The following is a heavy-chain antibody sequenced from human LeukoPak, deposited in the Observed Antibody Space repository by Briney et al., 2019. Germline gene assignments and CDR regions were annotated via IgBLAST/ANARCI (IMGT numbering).Heavy chain of an antibody. CDR2: IYYSGST. Sequence: SETLSLTCTVSGGSISSGDYYWSWIRQPPGKGLEWIGYIYYSGSTYYNPSLKSRVTISVDTSKNQFSLKLSSVTAADTAVYYCARGDGYSGYGPYYFDYWGQGTLVTVSS. V-gene: IGHV4-30-4*01. J-gene: IGHJ4*02. D-gene: IGHD5-12*01. CDR1: GGSISSGDYY. CDR3: ARGDGYSGYGPYYFDY.